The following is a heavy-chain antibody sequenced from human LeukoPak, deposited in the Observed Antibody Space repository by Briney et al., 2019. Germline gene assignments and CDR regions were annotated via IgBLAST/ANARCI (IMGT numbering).Heavy chain of an antibody. D-gene: IGHD6-6*01. CDR2: IYPGDSDT. Sequence: GESLKISCKGSGYSFTSYWIGWVRQMPGKGLEWMGIIYPGDSDTRYSPSFQGQVTISADKSISTAYLQWSSLKASDTAMYYCARRVKGAARWSEAFDIWGQGTMVTVSS. CDR1: GYSFTSYW. CDR3: ARRVKGAARWSEAFDI. V-gene: IGHV5-51*01. J-gene: IGHJ3*02.